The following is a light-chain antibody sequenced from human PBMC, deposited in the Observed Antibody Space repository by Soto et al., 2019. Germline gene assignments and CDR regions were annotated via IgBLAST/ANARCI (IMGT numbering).Light chain of an antibody. CDR1: QSISSW. J-gene: IGKJ1*01. CDR2: KAS. Sequence: DIQMTQSPSTLSTSVGDRVTITCRASQSISSWLAWYQQKPGKAPNLLINKASSLQSEVPSRFSGSGSGTEFTLTITSLQPDDFGVDYCQQYKSSSTFGQGTKVDIK. CDR3: QQYKSSST. V-gene: IGKV1-5*03.